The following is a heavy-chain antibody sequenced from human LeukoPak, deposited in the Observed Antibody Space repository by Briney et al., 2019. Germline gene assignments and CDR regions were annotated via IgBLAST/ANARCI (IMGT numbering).Heavy chain of an antibody. Sequence: SETLSLTCTVSGGSISSYYWSWIRQPPGKGLEWIGYIYYSGSTNYNLSLKSRVTISVDTSKNQFSLKLSSVTAADTAVYYCARGDSSGWGFVGYWGQGTLVTVSS. J-gene: IGHJ4*02. V-gene: IGHV4-59*01. D-gene: IGHD6-19*01. CDR1: GGSISSYY. CDR3: ARGDSSGWGFVGY. CDR2: IYYSGST.